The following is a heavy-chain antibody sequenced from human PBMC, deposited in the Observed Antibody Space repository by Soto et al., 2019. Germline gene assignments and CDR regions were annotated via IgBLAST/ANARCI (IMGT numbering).Heavy chain of an antibody. Sequence: QLHLVQSGAVVKKPGASVTVSCSASGYPVTAYYMHWVRQAPGRGLEWMGGINPATGAAKYTQTFQGRVTTARDTSTSTVFMELSGLTSGDTAVFYCARGGGVGVAGSAAFDMWGQGTLVTVSS. CDR2: INPATGAA. V-gene: IGHV1-2*02. CDR3: ARGGGVGVAGSAAFDM. J-gene: IGHJ3*02. CDR1: GYPVTAYY. D-gene: IGHD3-3*01.